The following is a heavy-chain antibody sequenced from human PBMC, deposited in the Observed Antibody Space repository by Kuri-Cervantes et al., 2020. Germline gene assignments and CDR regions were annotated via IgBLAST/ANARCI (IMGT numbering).Heavy chain of an antibody. CDR3: ANGGVRGLIGRKGHSWFDP. Sequence: GESLKISCAASGFTFSSYAMSWVRQAPGKGLEWVSRINSDGSSTSYADSVKGRFTISRDNSKNTLYLQMNGLRVEDTAVYYCANGGVRGLIGRKGHSWFDPWGQGTLVTVSS. J-gene: IGHJ5*02. CDR2: INSDGSST. V-gene: IGHV3-23*01. D-gene: IGHD3-10*01. CDR1: GFTFSSYA.